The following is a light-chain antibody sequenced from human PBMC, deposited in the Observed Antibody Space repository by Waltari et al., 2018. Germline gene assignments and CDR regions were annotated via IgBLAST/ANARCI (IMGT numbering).Light chain of an antibody. Sequence: QSALTQPPSASGSPGQSVPISCTGSSNGVGDYSHVAWYQHRPGSAPKLIIYEATERPSGVPYRFSGSTSGNTASLTVSGLQAEDEGDYYCCSSVGGKTYVFGAGTKVTVL. CDR3: CSSVGGKTYV. CDR1: SNGVGDYSH. CDR2: EAT. J-gene: IGLJ1*01. V-gene: IGLV2-8*01.